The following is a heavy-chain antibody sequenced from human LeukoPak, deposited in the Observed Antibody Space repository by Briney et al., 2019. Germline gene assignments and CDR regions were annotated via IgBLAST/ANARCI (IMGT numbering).Heavy chain of an antibody. CDR3: AKSTNWGSISDGFDI. CDR2: INPNSGGA. D-gene: IGHD7-27*01. Sequence: ASVKVSCKAPGYSFIGYYIHWVRQAPGQGLEWMGWINPNSGGANYAQKFQGRVTMTRDTSISTVYMELTRLRSDDTAMYYCAKSTNWGSISDGFDIWGQGTMVTVAS. J-gene: IGHJ3*02. V-gene: IGHV1-2*02. CDR1: GYSFIGYY.